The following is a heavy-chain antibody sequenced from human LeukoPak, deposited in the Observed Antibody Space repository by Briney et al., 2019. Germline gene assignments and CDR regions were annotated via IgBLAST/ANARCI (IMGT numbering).Heavy chain of an antibody. Sequence: SVKASCKASGGTFSSYAISWVRQAPGQGLEWMGGIIPIFGTANYAQKFQGRVTITADESTSTAYMELSSLRSEDTAVYYCARDLAVRGVMYYWGQGTLVTVSS. CDR2: IIPIFGTA. CDR3: ARDLAVRGVMYY. D-gene: IGHD3-10*01. CDR1: GGTFSSYA. V-gene: IGHV1-69*13. J-gene: IGHJ4*02.